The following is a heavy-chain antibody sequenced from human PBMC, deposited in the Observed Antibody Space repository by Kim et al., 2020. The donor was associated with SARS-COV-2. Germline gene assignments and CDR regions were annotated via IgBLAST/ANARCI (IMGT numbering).Heavy chain of an antibody. CDR3: ARRSIIGTTGWFDP. V-gene: IGHV7-4-1*02. Sequence: AKGVTGRFVFSLDTSVSTAYLQISSLKAEDTAVYYCARRSIIGTTGWFDPWGQGTLVTVSS. D-gene: IGHD1-20*01. J-gene: IGHJ5*02.